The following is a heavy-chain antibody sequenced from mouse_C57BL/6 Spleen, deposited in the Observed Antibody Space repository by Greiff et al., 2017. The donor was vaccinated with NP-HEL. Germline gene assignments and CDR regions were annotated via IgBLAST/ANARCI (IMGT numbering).Heavy chain of an antibody. CDR2: IYPSDSET. CDR1: GYTFTSYW. CDR3: ARYDYGSSPWFAY. Sequence: VQLQQPGAELVRPGSSVKLSCKASGYTFTSYWMDWVKQRPGQGLEWIGNIYPSDSETHYNQKFKDKATLTVDKSSSTAYMQLSSLTSEDSAVYYCARYDYGSSPWFAYWGQGTLVTVSA. V-gene: IGHV1-61*01. J-gene: IGHJ3*01. D-gene: IGHD1-1*01.